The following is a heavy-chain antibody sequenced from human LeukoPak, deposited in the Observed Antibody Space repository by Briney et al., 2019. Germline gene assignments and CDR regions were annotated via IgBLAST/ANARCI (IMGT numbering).Heavy chain of an antibody. CDR2: IYTSGST. Sequence: SETLSLTCTASVDSFSRCSWRWVRQPAGKGLEWIGRIYTSGSTNYNPSLKRRVTISVDKSKNQSSLELSSVTDAGTGVYYCARGGDSHGLGPGQFHPWGQGTLVTVSS. D-gene: IGHD5-18*01. J-gene: IGHJ5*02. CDR3: ARGGDSHGLGPGQFHP. CDR1: VDSFSRCS. V-gene: IGHV4-4*07.